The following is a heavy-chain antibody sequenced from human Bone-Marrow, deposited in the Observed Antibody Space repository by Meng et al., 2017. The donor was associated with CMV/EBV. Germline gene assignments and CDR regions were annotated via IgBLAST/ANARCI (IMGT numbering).Heavy chain of an antibody. V-gene: IGHV3-48*04. D-gene: IGHD3-3*01. CDR1: GFTFSSYS. Sequence: GESLKISCAASGFTFSSYSMNWVRQAPGKGLEWVSSISSSSSTIYYADSVKGRFTISRDNAKNSLYLQMNSLRAEDTAVYYCARDRYYDFWSGYSIFGMDVWGQGTTVTVSS. CDR2: ISSSSSTI. J-gene: IGHJ6*02. CDR3: ARDRYYDFWSGYSIFGMDV.